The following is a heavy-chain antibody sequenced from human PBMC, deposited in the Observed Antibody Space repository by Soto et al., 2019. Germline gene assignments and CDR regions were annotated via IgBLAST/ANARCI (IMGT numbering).Heavy chain of an antibody. Sequence: EVQLVESGGGLIQPGGSLRLSCAASGFSVSSNYMTSVRQAPGKGLEWVAVIYSGGTTYYADSVKGRFTISRDNSKNTLYLQMNNLRGEDTAVYYCERDCTATRFLETYGMDVWGQGTTVTVSS. V-gene: IGHV3-53*01. CDR1: GFSVSSNY. CDR2: IYSGGTT. J-gene: IGHJ6*02. D-gene: IGHD3-3*01. CDR3: ERDCTATRFLETYGMDV.